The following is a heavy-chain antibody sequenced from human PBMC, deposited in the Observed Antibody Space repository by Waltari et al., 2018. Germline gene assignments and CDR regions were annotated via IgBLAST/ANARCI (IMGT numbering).Heavy chain of an antibody. CDR1: EGTFCSHA. CDR2: IIPIFGTA. Sequence: QLQLVQSGAEVKKPGSSVKVSCKVSEGTFCSHAISWVRPAPGQGLEWMGGIIPIFGTANYAQKFQGRVTITADESTSTAYMELSSLRSEDTAVYYCARGRAVAPHDAFDIWGQGTMVTVSS. CDR3: ARGRAVAPHDAFDI. D-gene: IGHD6-19*01. V-gene: IGHV1-69*01. J-gene: IGHJ3*02.